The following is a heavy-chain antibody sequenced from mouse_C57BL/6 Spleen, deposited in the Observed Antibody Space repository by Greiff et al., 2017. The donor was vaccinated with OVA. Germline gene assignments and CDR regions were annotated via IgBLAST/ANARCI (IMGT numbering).Heavy chain of an antibody. CDR2: IDPEDGET. Sequence: EVQLQQSGAELVKPGASVKLSCTASGFNIKDYYMHWVKQRTEQGLEWIGRIDPEDGETKYAPNFQGKATIPADASSNTAYLQLSSLTSEDTAVYYCARDYGSSPWYFDYWGQGTTLTVSS. V-gene: IGHV14-2*01. CDR1: GFNIKDYY. CDR3: ARDYGSSPWYFDY. J-gene: IGHJ2*01. D-gene: IGHD1-1*01.